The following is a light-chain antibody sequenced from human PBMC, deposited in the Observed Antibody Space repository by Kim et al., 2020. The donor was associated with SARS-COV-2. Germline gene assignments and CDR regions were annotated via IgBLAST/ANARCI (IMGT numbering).Light chain of an antibody. V-gene: IGKV3-15*01. CDR1: QSINNN. J-gene: IGKJ4*01. CDR3: QHYNNLPLT. CDR2: GAS. Sequence: EIVMTQSPVTLSVSPGERATLSCRASQSINNNLAWYQQKPGQAPRLLIYGASNRATGIPARFSGSGSGTEFTLTISSLQSEDIAIYHCQHYNNLPLTFGGGTKLEI.